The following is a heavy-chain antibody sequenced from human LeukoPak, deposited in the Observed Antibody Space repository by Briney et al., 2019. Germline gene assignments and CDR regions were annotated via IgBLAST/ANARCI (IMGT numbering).Heavy chain of an antibody. J-gene: IGHJ6*02. CDR3: ARDNGQLVRPDRDWNSYYYGMDV. CDR1: GYTFTGHY. V-gene: IGHV1-2*02. CDR2: IKPDSGGT. D-gene: IGHD6-13*01. Sequence: ASVKVSCKASGYTFTGHYMHWVRQAPGQGLEWMGWIKPDSGGTTYAQKFQGRVTMTRDTSISTAYMELSRLRSDDTAVYYCARDNGQLVRPDRDWNSYYYGMDVWGQGTTVTVSS.